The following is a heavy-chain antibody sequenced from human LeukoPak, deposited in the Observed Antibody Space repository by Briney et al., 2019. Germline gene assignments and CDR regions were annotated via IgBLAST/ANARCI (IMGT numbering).Heavy chain of an antibody. CDR3: ARVSHIVGAT. D-gene: IGHD1-26*01. V-gene: IGHV4-34*01. Sequence: SETLSLTCAVYGGSFSGYYWSWIRQPPGKGLEWIGEINHSGSTNYNPSLKSRVTISVDTSKNQFSLKLSSVTAADTAVYYCARVSHIVGATWGRGTLVTVST. J-gene: IGHJ5*02. CDR2: INHSGST. CDR1: GGSFSGYY.